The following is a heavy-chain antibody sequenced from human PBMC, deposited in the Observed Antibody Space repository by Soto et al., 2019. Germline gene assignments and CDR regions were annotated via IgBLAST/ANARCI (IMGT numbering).Heavy chain of an antibody. J-gene: IGHJ6*02. V-gene: IGHV6-1*01. CDR1: GDSVSSNSAA. Sequence: PSQTLSLTCAISGDSVSSNSAAWNWIRQSPSRGLEWLGRTYYRSKWYNDYAVSVKSRITINPDTSKNQFSLQLNSVTPEDTAVYYCSRAEYSSGWSRGGYYYYYGMDVWGQGTTVTVSS. CDR2: TYYRSKWYN. D-gene: IGHD6-19*01. CDR3: SRAEYSSGWSRGGYYYYYGMDV.